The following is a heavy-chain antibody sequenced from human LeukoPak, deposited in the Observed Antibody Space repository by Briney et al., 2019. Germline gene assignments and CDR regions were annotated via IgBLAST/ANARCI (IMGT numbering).Heavy chain of an antibody. Sequence: GGPLRLSCAASGFTFSSYGMHWVRQAPGKGLERVAVIWYDGSNKYYADSVKGRFTISRDNSKNTLYLQMNSLRAEDTAVYYCARDDFYSSGFSSYMDVWGKGTTVTVSS. CDR2: IWYDGSNK. CDR1: GFTFSSYG. D-gene: IGHD6-19*01. V-gene: IGHV3-33*01. J-gene: IGHJ6*03. CDR3: ARDDFYSSGFSSYMDV.